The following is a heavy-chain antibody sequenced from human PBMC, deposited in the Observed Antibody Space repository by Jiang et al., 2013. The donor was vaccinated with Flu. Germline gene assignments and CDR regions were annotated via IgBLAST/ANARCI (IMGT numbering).Heavy chain of an antibody. V-gene: IGHV3-30*07. J-gene: IGHJ5*02. Sequence: QLVESGGGVVQPGRSLRLSCAASGFTFSSYDMYWVRQAPGKGLEWVALISYDGSNKYYADSVKGRFTISRDNAKNSLYLQMNSLRAEDTAVYYCARALGLDWFDPWGQGTLVTVSS. D-gene: IGHD7-27*01. CDR2: ISYDGSNK. CDR1: GFTFSSYD. CDR3: ARALGLDWFDP.